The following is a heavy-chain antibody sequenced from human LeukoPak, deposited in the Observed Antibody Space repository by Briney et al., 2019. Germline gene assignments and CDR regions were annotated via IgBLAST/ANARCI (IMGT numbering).Heavy chain of an antibody. CDR2: IYSGGNT. D-gene: IGHD1-26*01. Sequence: PSETLSLTCTVSGGSISSYYWSWIRQPAGKGLEWIGRIYSGGNTNYNPSLKSRVTISVDTSKNQFSLKLSSVTAADTAVYYCARGEGIVGATFHYWGQGTLVTVSS. V-gene: IGHV4-4*07. CDR1: GGSISSYY. J-gene: IGHJ4*02. CDR3: ARGEGIVGATFHY.